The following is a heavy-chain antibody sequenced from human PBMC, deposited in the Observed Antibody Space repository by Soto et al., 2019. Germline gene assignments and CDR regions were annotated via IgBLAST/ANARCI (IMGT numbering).Heavy chain of an antibody. V-gene: IGHV3-23*01. Sequence: EVQLLESGGGLVQPGGSLRLSCAASGFTFSNYAMNWVRQAPGKGLEWVSVISGSGDSTYYAASVKGRFTLPRDTSKTTLYLQMNSLRAEDSAVYSCARRGSGRYYDYWGQGTLVTVSS. CDR2: ISGSGDST. CDR1: GFTFSNYA. CDR3: ARRGSGRYYDY. D-gene: IGHD6-19*01. J-gene: IGHJ4*02.